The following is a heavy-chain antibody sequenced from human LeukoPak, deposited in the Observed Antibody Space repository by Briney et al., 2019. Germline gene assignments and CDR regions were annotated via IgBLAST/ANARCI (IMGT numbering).Heavy chain of an antibody. D-gene: IGHD4-17*01. J-gene: IGHJ4*02. V-gene: IGHV3-23*01. CDR3: AKKETTVTTFFEN. CDR2: ISASGGST. Sequence: PGGSLRLSCAAPGFTFSSYAMSWVRQAPGKGLEWVLDISASGGSTYYADSVKGRFTISRDNSKNTLNLQMNSLRAEDTAVYYCAKKETTVTTFFENWGQGTLVTVSS. CDR1: GFTFSSYA.